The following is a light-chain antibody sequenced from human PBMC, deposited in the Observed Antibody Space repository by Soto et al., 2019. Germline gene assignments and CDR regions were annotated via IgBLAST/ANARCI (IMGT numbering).Light chain of an antibody. Sequence: QPVLTQSPSASASLGASVKLTCTLSSGHSNYAIAWHQQQPEKGPRYLMKLNSDGSHFKGDGIPDRFSGSSSGAERYLTISSLQSDDEADYYCQTWGTGIVIFGGGTKVTVL. V-gene: IGLV4-69*01. CDR3: QTWGTGIVI. CDR2: LNSDGSH. CDR1: SGHSNYA. J-gene: IGLJ2*01.